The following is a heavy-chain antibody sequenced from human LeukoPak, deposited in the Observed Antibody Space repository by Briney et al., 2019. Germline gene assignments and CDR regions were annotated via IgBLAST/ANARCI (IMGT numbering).Heavy chain of an antibody. V-gene: IGHV1-18*01. CDR1: GYTFTSYG. CDR3: ARVPYYYDSSGYYYIDY. CDR2: ISAYNGNT. J-gene: IGHJ4*02. Sequence: ASVKVSCKASGYTFTSYGISWVRQAPGQGLEWMGWISAYNGNTNYAQKLQGRVTMTTDTSTSTAYMELRSLRSDDTAVYYCARVPYYYDSSGYYYIDYWGQGTLVTVSS. D-gene: IGHD3-22*01.